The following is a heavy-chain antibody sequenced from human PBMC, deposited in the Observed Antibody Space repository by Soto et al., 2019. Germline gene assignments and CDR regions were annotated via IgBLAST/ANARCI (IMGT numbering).Heavy chain of an antibody. CDR2: INPNSGGT. D-gene: IGHD3-22*01. CDR3: ARGRSYYYDSSGYTAAAFDI. V-gene: IGHV1-2*04. Sequence: SVKVSCKASGYTFTGYYMHWVRQAPGQGLEWMGWINPNSGGTNYAQKFQGWVTMTRDTSISTAYMELSRLRSDDTAVYYCARGRSYYYDSSGYTAAAFDIWGQGTMVTVSS. CDR1: GYTFTGYY. J-gene: IGHJ3*02.